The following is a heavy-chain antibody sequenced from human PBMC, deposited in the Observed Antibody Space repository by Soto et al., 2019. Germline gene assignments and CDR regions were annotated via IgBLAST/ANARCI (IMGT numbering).Heavy chain of an antibody. Sequence: QVLLQESGPGLVQPSETLSLTCTVSGGSMNYYYWSWIRQSPGKGLEWIGYVYYSGTTYYNPSLQSRVTIAIDTSQNQFSLKLRSVTAADSGIYYCARAGRSGRSCFDSSGMGTLVTVSS. D-gene: IGHD6-19*01. CDR1: GGSMNYYY. CDR2: VYYSGTT. V-gene: IGHV4-59*01. CDR3: ARAGRSGRSCFDS. J-gene: IGHJ4*02.